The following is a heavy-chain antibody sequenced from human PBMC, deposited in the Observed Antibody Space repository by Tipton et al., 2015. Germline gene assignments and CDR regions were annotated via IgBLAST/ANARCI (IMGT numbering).Heavy chain of an antibody. CDR2: ISWNSDGL. CDR3: AAARDFDY. J-gene: IGHJ4*02. Sequence: SLRLSCAASGFTFDDYAMHWVRQGPGKGLEWVSGISWNSDGLDYADSVKGRFTMSRDNAKNSLYLQMNSLRAEDTAVYYCAAARDFDYWGQGTLVTVSS. V-gene: IGHV3-9*01. CDR1: GFTFDDYA. D-gene: IGHD6-6*01.